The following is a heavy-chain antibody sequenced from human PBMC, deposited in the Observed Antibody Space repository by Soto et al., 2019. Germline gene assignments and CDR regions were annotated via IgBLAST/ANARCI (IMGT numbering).Heavy chain of an antibody. CDR1: GYTFGSHY. J-gene: IGHJ6*02. Sequence: QVQLVQSGAEVRKPGASVKVAWKASGYTFGSHYVHWVRQAPGQALEWMGIINTSPGSTSYAEKFQGRVTMTWDTSTSTVYMEMSSLRSEDTATYYGARSDCPIANCFARYLYTMDVWGQGTTVTVSS. D-gene: IGHD3-16*01. CDR3: ARSDCPIANCFARYLYTMDV. CDR2: INTSPGST. V-gene: IGHV1-46*01.